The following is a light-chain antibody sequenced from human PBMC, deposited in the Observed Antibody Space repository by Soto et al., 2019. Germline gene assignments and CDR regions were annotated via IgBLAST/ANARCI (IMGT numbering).Light chain of an antibody. CDR2: EVS. Sequence: QSVLTQPASVSGSPGQSITISCTGTSSDIGNYNLVSWYQQHPGKAPKLMVYEVSNRPSGISNRLSGSKSDNTAPLTISGLQAEDEAHYYCCSYAGTYWVFGGGTKLTVL. J-gene: IGLJ3*02. V-gene: IGLV2-23*02. CDR1: SSDIGNYNL. CDR3: CSYAGTYWV.